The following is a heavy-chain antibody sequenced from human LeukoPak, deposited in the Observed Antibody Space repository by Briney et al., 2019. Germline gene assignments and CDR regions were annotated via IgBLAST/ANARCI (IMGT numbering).Heavy chain of an antibody. Sequence: SVKVSCKASGGTFSSYAISWVRQAPGQGLEWMGGIIPIFGTANYAQKFQGRVTITADESTSTAYMELSSLRSEDTAVYYCARDPEAYDSSGYDDYWGQGTLVTVSS. J-gene: IGHJ4*02. V-gene: IGHV1-69*01. CDR3: ARDPEAYDSSGYDDY. D-gene: IGHD3-22*01. CDR2: IIPIFGTA. CDR1: GGTFSSYA.